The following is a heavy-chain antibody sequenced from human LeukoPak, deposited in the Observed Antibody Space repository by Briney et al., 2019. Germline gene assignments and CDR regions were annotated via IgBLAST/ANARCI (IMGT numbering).Heavy chain of an antibody. V-gene: IGHV1-24*01. J-gene: IGHJ4*02. CDR1: GYTLTELS. CDR2: FDLEDGET. D-gene: IGHD6-19*01. Sequence: ASVKVSCKVSGYTLTELSMHWVRQAPGKGLEWMGGFDLEDGETIYAQKFQGRVTMTEDTSTDTAYMELSSLRSEDTAVYYCATDLVSGSGWLFDYWGQGTLVTVSS. CDR3: ATDLVSGSGWLFDY.